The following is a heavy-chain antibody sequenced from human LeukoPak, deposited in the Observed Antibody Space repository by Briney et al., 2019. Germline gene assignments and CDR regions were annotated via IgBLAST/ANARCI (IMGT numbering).Heavy chain of an antibody. V-gene: IGHV1-18*01. J-gene: IGHJ5*02. Sequence: ASVKVSCKASGYTFTSYDINWVRQATGQGIGWMGWISAYNGNTNYAQKLQGRVTMTTDTSTSTAYMELRSLRSDDTAVYYCARVVNVDWFDPWGQGTLVTVSS. CDR2: ISAYNGNT. CDR1: GYTFTSYD. D-gene: IGHD2/OR15-2a*01. CDR3: ARVVNVDWFDP.